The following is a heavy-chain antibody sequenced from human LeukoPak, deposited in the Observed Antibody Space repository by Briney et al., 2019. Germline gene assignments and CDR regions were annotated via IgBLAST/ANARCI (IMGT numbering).Heavy chain of an antibody. CDR2: IYYSGST. CDR1: GVSISSYS. Sequence: PSETLCLTCTVSGVSISSYSWSCVRHPPREGLEWGGDIYYSGSTNYNPSLKSRVTISVDTSKNQFSLKLSSVTAADTAVYYCASAGGYSYGSFDYWGQGTLVTVSS. D-gene: IGHD5-18*01. CDR3: ASAGGYSYGSFDY. J-gene: IGHJ4*02. V-gene: IGHV4-59*01.